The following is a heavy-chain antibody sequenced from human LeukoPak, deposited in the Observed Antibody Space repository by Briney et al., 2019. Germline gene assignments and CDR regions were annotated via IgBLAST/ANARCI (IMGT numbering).Heavy chain of an antibody. Sequence: GGSLRLSCAASGFTFSSYSMNWVRQAPGKGLEWVSSISSSTYIYYADSVKGRFTLSRDNAENSLYLQMNSLRAEDTAVYYCAPIQGVVTTGNTKNYYSMDVWGKGTTVTVSS. CDR1: GFTFSSYS. D-gene: IGHD1-1*01. CDR2: ISSSTYI. J-gene: IGHJ6*04. CDR3: APIQGVVTTGNTKNYYSMDV. V-gene: IGHV3-21*01.